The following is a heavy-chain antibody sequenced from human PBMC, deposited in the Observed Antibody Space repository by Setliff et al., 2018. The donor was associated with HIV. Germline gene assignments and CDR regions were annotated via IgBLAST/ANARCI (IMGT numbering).Heavy chain of an antibody. CDR1: GGSISGSYYY. D-gene: IGHD5-12*01. CDR3: AREWLQHTGDDAFDV. CDR2: IYTSGST. V-gene: IGHV4-61*02. Sequence: SETLSLTCTVSGGSISGSYYYWSWIRQPAGKGLEWIGRIYTSGSTKYNPSLKSRVTISIDTSKNQFSLKLTSVTAADTAVYYCAREWLQHTGDDAFDVWGQGTMVTVSS. J-gene: IGHJ3*01.